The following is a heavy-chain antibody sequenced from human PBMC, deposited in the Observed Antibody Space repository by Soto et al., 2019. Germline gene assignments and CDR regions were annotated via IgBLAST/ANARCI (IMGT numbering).Heavy chain of an antibody. Sequence: QVQLVQSGAEVRKPGASVKVSCKASGYTFTSYGISWVRQAPGQGLEWMGWISAYNGNTNYAQKLQGRVTMTTDTSTSTAYRERRSLRSDDTAVYYCARVPSTVTTPFHYWGQVTLVTVSS. CDR2: ISAYNGNT. CDR3: ARVPSTVTTPFHY. D-gene: IGHD4-4*01. J-gene: IGHJ4*02. CDR1: GYTFTSYG. V-gene: IGHV1-18*01.